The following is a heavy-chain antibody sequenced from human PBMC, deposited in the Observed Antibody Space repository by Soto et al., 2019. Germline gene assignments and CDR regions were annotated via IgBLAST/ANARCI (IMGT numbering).Heavy chain of an antibody. J-gene: IGHJ4*02. D-gene: IGHD2-2*01. CDR2: IYYSGST. Sequence: QVQLQESGPGLVKPSQTLSLTCTVSGGSISSGGYYWSWIRQHPGKGLEWIGYIYYSGSTYYNPSLKSRVTISVDTSKNQFSLKLSSVTAADTAVYYCARVVPAAMSPNYFDYWGQGTLVTVSS. CDR1: GGSISSGGYY. CDR3: ARVVPAAMSPNYFDY. V-gene: IGHV4-31*03.